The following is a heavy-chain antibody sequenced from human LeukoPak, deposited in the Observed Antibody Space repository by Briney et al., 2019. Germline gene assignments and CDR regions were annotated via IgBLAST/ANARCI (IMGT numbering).Heavy chain of an antibody. D-gene: IGHD6-13*01. CDR1: GFTFSSYS. J-gene: IGHJ4*02. CDR2: ISSSSYI. Sequence: GGSLRLSCAASGFTFSSYSMNWVRQAPGKGLEWVSSISSSSYIYYADSVKGRFTISRDNAKNSLYLQMNSLRAEDTAVYYCAREAAAGSSLDYWGQGTLVTVSS. CDR3: AREAAAGSSLDY. V-gene: IGHV3-21*01.